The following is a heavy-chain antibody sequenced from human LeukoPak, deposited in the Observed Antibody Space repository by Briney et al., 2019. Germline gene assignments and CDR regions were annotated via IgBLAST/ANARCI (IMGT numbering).Heavy chain of an antibody. CDR2: ISDSSAM. V-gene: IGHV3-48*01. Sequence: GGSLRLSCAASGFTFSTCSMKWVRQAPGKGLEWVSYISDSSAMYYADSVRGRFTISRENDKNSLFLQMNSLRAEDTAVYYCAKDGHSSSYINWFDPWGQGTLVTVSS. CDR3: AKDGHSSSYINWFDP. D-gene: IGHD6-13*01. CDR1: GFTFSTCS. J-gene: IGHJ5*02.